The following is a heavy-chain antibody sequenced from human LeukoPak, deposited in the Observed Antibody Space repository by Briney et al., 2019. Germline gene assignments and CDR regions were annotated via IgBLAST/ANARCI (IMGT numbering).Heavy chain of an antibody. J-gene: IGHJ4*02. CDR2: IYHSGST. Sequence: PSETLSPTCAVSGYSISSGYYWGWIRQPPGKGLEWIGSIYHSGSTYYNPSLKSRVTISVDTSKNQFSLKLSSVTAADTAVYYCKMVVTATNNLFDYWGQGTLVTVSS. CDR3: KMVVTATNNLFDY. CDR1: GYSISSGYY. D-gene: IGHD2-21*02. V-gene: IGHV4-38-2*01.